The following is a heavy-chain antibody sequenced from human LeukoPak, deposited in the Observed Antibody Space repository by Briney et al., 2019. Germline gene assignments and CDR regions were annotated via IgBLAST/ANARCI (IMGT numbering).Heavy chain of an antibody. CDR3: ARRRYGDYADDAFDI. Sequence: SGTLSLTCTVSGGSISSSSYYWGWIRQPPGKGLEWIGSIYYSGSTYYNPSLKSRVTISVDTSKNQFSLKLSSVTAADTAVYYCARRRYGDYADDAFDIWGQGTMVTVSS. CDR1: GGSISSSSYY. D-gene: IGHD4-17*01. J-gene: IGHJ3*02. CDR2: IYYSGST. V-gene: IGHV4-39*01.